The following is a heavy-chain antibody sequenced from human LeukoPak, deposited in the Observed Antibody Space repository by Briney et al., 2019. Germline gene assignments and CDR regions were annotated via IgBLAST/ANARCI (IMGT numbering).Heavy chain of an antibody. Sequence: GGSLRLSCAASGFTFSNYGMHWVRQAPGKGLEWVAVISYDGSNKYYADSVKGRFTISRDNSKNTLYLQMNSLRAEDTAVYYCARTYGSGSIYDYWGQGTLVTVSS. CDR2: ISYDGSNK. D-gene: IGHD3-10*01. CDR3: ARTYGSGSIYDY. J-gene: IGHJ4*02. CDR1: GFTFSNYG. V-gene: IGHV3-30*03.